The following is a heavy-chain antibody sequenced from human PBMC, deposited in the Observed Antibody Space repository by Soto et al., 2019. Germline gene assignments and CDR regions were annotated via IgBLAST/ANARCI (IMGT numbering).Heavy chain of an antibody. CDR1: GGTFSSYA. J-gene: IGHJ4*02. D-gene: IGHD5-12*01. CDR2: IIPIFGTA. Sequence: GASVKVSCKASGGTFSSYAISWVRQAPGQGLEWMGGIIPIFGTANYAQKFQGRVTITADESTSTAYMELSSLRSEDTAVYYCARYDGYTGPLIDYWGQETLVTVSS. CDR3: ARYDGYTGPLIDY. V-gene: IGHV1-69*13.